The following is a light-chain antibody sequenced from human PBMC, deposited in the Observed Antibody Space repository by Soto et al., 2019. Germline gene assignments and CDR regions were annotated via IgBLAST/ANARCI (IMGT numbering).Light chain of an antibody. J-gene: IGLJ2*01. V-gene: IGLV2-14*01. CDR3: SSYTSSSTPV. Sequence: QSALTQPASVSGSPGPSITISCTGTSSDVGGYNYVSWYQQHQGKPPKLMIYDVSNRPSGVSNRYSGSKSGNTASLTISGLQAEDEADYYCSSYTSSSTPVFGGGTKLTVL. CDR1: SSDVGGYNY. CDR2: DVS.